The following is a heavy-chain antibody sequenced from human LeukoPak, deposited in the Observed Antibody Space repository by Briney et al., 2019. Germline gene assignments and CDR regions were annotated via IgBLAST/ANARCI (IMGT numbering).Heavy chain of an antibody. CDR1: GLTFSSYW. CDR3: ARGQQLVQGRVLVDY. J-gene: IGHJ4*02. D-gene: IGHD6-13*01. V-gene: IGHV3-74*01. CDR2: INSDGSST. Sequence: GGSLRLSCAASGLTFSSYWMHWVRQAPGKGLVWVSRINSDGSSTSYADSVKGRFTISRDNAKNTLYLQMNSLRAEDTAVYYCARGQQLVQGRVLVDYWGQGTLVTVSS.